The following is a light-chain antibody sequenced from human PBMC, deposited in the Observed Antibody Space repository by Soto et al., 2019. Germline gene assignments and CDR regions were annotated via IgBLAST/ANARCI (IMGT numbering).Light chain of an antibody. J-gene: IGKJ4*01. CDR3: QQRSNWPST. CDR1: QSVSSY. Sequence: EIVLTQSPATLSLSPGERATLSCRASQSVSSYLAWYQQKPGQAPRLLIYDASNRATGIPARFSGSGSGTDFTLNISSLEPEDFAVYYWQQRSNWPSTVGGGTKVEIK. V-gene: IGKV3-11*01. CDR2: DAS.